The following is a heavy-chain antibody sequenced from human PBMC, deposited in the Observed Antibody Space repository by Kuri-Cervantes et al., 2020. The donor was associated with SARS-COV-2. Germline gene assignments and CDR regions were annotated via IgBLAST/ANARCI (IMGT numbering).Heavy chain of an antibody. D-gene: IGHD1-1*01. J-gene: IGHJ4*02. CDR3: AKEKQAGKEGLLSFDY. CDR1: GFIFSSYA. V-gene: IGHV3-64*02. Sequence: GESLKISCAASGFIFSSYAMHWIRQAPGKGLQYVSGISSDGGSKHYADSVKGRFTISRDTSKNTLYLQMNSLRAEDTAVYYCAKEKQAGKEGLLSFDYWGQGTLVTVSS. CDR2: ISSDGGSK.